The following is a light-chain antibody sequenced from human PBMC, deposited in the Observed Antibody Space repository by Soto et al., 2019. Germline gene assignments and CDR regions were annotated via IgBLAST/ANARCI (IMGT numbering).Light chain of an antibody. CDR1: QSISSW. V-gene: IGKV1-5*01. Sequence: DVQMTQSPSTLSASVGDRVTITCRASQSISSWLAWYQQKPGKAPKLLIYDASSLESGVPSRFSGSGSGTGFTPTITGLQPEDSATYYCQQTLSVPRPFGLGTKAAIK. CDR3: QQTLSVPRP. CDR2: DAS. J-gene: IGKJ1*01.